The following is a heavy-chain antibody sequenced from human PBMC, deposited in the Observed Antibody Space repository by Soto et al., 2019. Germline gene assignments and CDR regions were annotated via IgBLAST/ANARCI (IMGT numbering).Heavy chain of an antibody. CDR2: TWYDGSNK. J-gene: IGHJ4*02. D-gene: IGHD6-19*01. V-gene: IGHV3-33*01. CDR1: GFTFSSYG. Sequence: QVQLVESGGGVVQPGRSLRLSCAASGFTFSSYGMHWVRQAPGKGLEWVAVTWYDGSNKYYADSVKGRFTISRDNSKNTLYLQMNSLRAEDTAVYYCARSIAVAGFDYWGQGTLVTVSS. CDR3: ARSIAVAGFDY.